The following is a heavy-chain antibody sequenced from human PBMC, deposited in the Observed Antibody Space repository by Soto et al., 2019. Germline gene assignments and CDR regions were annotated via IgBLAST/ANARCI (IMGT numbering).Heavy chain of an antibody. Sequence: QVQLVESGGGVVQPGRSLRLSCAASGFTFSSYGMHWVRQAPGKGLEWVAVIWYDGSNKYYADSVKGRFTISRDNSRNTQYLQMNSLRAEDTDVYYCARDFGYSGSRRQYYYYGMDVWGQGTTVTVSS. D-gene: IGHD5-12*01. J-gene: IGHJ6*02. CDR2: IWYDGSNK. CDR1: GFTFSSYG. CDR3: ARDFGYSGSRRQYYYYGMDV. V-gene: IGHV3-33*01.